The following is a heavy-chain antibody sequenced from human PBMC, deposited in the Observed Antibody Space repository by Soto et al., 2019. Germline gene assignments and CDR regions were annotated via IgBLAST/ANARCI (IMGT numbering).Heavy chain of an antibody. J-gene: IGHJ4*01. CDR3: ANVPIWCGTYRCYTEGFDY. V-gene: IGHV3-23*01. D-gene: IGHD3-3*01. CDR1: GFPFYDYA. CDR2: VDASSNT. Sequence: DVHLLESGGGVVQPGGSLRLTCAASGFPFYDYAMSWVRQAPGKGLEWVSPVDASSNTHYADSVRGRFTISRDTRNSMLFLHLDSLRAEDTAVYFCANVPIWCGTYRCYTEGFDYWCPGTLVPVSS.